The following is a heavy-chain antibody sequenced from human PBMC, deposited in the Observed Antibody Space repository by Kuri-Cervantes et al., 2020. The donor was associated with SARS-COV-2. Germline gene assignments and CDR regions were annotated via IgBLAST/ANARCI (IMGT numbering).Heavy chain of an antibody. CDR1: GFTFSSYS. CDR2: IRYDGSNK. Sequence: GGSLRLSCAASGFTFSSYSIHGVRQAPGKGLEGVAFIRYDGSNKYYADSVKGRFTISRDNSKNTLYLQMNSLRAEDTAVYYCAKEEGSGWYNWFDPWGQGTLVTVSS. CDR3: AKEEGSGWYNWFDP. V-gene: IGHV3-30*02. D-gene: IGHD6-19*01. J-gene: IGHJ5*02.